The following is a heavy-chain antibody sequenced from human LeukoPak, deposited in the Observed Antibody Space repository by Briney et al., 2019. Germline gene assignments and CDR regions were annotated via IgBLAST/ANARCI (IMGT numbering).Heavy chain of an antibody. CDR3: ASAFDVGYYDSSGYYA. V-gene: IGHV4-34*01. CDR1: GGSFSGYY. CDR2: INHSGST. D-gene: IGHD3-22*01. J-gene: IGHJ5*02. Sequence: SETLSLTCAVYGGSFSGYYWSWIRQPPGKGLEWIGEINHSGSTNYNPSLKSRVTISVDTSKNQFSLKLSSVTAADTAVYYCASAFDVGYYDSSGYYAWGQETLVTVSS.